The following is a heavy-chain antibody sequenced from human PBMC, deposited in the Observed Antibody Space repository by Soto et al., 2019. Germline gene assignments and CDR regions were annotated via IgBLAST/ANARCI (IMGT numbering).Heavy chain of an antibody. Sequence: SETLSLTCTVSGGSISSIRYYWGWIRQPPGKGLEWIGSIYYSGSTYYNPSLKSRVTISVDTSKNQFSLKLSSVTAADTAVYYCAHYFNGRAFDIWGQGTMVT. CDR1: GGSISSIRYY. D-gene: IGHD3-10*01. J-gene: IGHJ3*02. CDR3: AHYFNGRAFDI. V-gene: IGHV4-39*01. CDR2: IYYSGST.